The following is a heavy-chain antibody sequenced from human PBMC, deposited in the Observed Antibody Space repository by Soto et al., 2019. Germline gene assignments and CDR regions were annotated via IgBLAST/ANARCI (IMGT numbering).Heavy chain of an antibody. CDR3: AKTRCYSYNYGLNV. V-gene: IGHV3-30*18. J-gene: IGHJ6*02. CDR1: GFTFSSYG. CDR2: ISYDGNNK. D-gene: IGHD3-10*01. Sequence: QMQLVESGGGVVQPGRSLRLSCAASGFTFSSYGMQWVRQAPGKGLEWVAVISYDGNNKYYADAVKGRFTISRDNSKNTLSLQMNSLRVEDSALYYCAKTRCYSYNYGLNVWGQGTTVTVSS.